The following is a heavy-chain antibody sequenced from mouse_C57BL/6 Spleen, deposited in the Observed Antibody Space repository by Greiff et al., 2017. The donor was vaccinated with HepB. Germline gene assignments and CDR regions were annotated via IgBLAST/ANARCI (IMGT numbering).Heavy chain of an antibody. V-gene: IGHV2-6-1*01. D-gene: IGHD1-1*01. CDR2: IWSDGST. CDR3: ARQDYGSSYWYFDV. J-gene: IGHJ1*03. CDR1: GFSLTSYG. Sequence: VKLMESGPGLVAPSQSLSIPCTVSGFSLTSYGVHWVRQPPGKGLEWLVVIWSDGSTTYNSALKSRLSISKDNSKSQVFLKMNSLQTDDTAMYYCARQDYGSSYWYFDVWGTGTTVTVSS.